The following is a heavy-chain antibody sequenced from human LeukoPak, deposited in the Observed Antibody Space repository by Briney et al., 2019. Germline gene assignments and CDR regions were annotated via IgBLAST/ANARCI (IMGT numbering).Heavy chain of an antibody. Sequence: SETLSLTCTVSGGSISSYYWSWIRQPPGKGLEWIGYIYYSGSTNYNPSLKSRVTISVDTSKNQFSLKLSSVTAADTAVYYCARRTGIYGGTFDIWGQGTMVTVPS. CDR2: IYYSGST. J-gene: IGHJ3*02. V-gene: IGHV4-59*08. D-gene: IGHD3-16*01. CDR1: GGSISSYY. CDR3: ARRTGIYGGTFDI.